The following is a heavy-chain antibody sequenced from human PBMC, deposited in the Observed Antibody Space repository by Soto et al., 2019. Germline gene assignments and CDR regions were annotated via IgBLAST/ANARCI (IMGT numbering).Heavy chain of an antibody. D-gene: IGHD3-3*01. V-gene: IGHV3-23*01. CDR1: GFTFSSYA. CDR2: ISGSGGST. J-gene: IGHJ4*02. CDR3: AKAYYDFWSGSYDY. Sequence: PGGSLRLSCAASGFTFSSYAMSWVRQAPGKGLEWVSAISGSGGSTYYADSVKGRFTISRDNSKNTLYLQMNSLRAEDTAVYYCAKAYYDFWSGSYDYWGQGTLVTVSS.